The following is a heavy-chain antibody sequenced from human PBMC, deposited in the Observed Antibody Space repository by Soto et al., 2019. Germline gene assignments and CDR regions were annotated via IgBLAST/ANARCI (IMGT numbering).Heavy chain of an antibody. CDR1: GGFFSGYY. CDR3: ARFAPRYCSGGSCYSGRDY. V-gene: IGHV4-34*01. D-gene: IGHD2-15*01. CDR2: INHSGST. J-gene: IGHJ4*02. Sequence: QVQLQQWGAGLLKPSETLSLTCAVYGGFFSGYYWSWIRQPPGKGLEWSGEINHSGSTNYNPSLKSPVTISVDTSTNQVSLKLSSVTAADTAVYYCARFAPRYCSGGSCYSGRDYCSQETLVTVSS.